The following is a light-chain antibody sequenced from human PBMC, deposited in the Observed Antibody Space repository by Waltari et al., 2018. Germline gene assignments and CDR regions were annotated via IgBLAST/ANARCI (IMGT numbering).Light chain of an antibody. Sequence: QSVFTHPPPQSAAPGQRVPIPCSGGSPNIGNTCVSWYRQFPRTAPKLLIYENTERPSGIPGRFSVSKSGTSATLDITGLQAGDEADYYCGTWDSSLSGAVFGGGTHLTVL. CDR3: GTWDSSLSGAV. CDR1: SPNIGNTC. CDR2: ENT. V-gene: IGLV1-51*02. J-gene: IGLJ7*01.